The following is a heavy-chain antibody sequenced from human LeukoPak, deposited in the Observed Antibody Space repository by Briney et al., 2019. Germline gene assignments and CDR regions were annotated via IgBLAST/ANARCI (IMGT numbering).Heavy chain of an antibody. Sequence: PSQTLSLTCTVSGGSISSGGYYWSWIRQPPGKGLEWIGYIYHSGSTYYNPSLKSRVTISVDRSKNQFSLKLSSVTAADTAVYYCARGNFDIVVVPAALYNWFDPWGQGTLVTVSS. CDR2: IYHSGST. V-gene: IGHV4-30-2*01. D-gene: IGHD2-2*01. CDR1: GGSISSGGYY. J-gene: IGHJ5*02. CDR3: ARGNFDIVVVPAALYNWFDP.